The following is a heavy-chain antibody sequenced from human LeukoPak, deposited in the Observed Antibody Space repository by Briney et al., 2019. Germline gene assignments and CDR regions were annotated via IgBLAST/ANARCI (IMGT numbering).Heavy chain of an antibody. D-gene: IGHD4-17*01. J-gene: IGHJ4*02. V-gene: IGHV4-59*01. CDR2: IYNSGST. CDR1: GGSISNYD. CDR3: ARPYGAAGLD. Sequence: PSETLSLTCTVSGGSISNYDWSWIRQLPGKGLEWTGYIYNSGSTNYNLSLKSRVTISKDTSKNQFSLKLSSVTVADTAVYYSARPYGAAGLDWGQGTLVTVSS.